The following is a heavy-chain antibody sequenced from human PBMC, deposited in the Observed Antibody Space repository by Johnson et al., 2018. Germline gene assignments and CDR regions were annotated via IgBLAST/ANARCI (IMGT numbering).Heavy chain of an antibody. D-gene: IGHD3-3*01. J-gene: IGHJ6*03. V-gene: IGHV3-9*01. CDR3: AKSQYCRFCYYMDV. Sequence: VQLQESGGDLVQPGRSLRLSCVASGFSFDDYAMHWVRQVPGKGLEWVSGINWNGATTSYADSVEGRFTISRDNAKNSLYLEMNSLRAGDTALYYCAKSQYCRFCYYMDVWGKGTTVTVSS. CDR2: INWNGATT. CDR1: GFSFDDYA.